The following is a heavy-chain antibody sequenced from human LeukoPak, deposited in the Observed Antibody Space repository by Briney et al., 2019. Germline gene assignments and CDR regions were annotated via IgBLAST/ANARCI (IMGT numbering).Heavy chain of an antibody. CDR1: GFTFNSFS. D-gene: IGHD3-3*01. V-gene: IGHV3-23*01. CDR2: ISGSGDST. J-gene: IGHJ4*02. CDR3: AKGAYYAD. Sequence: QTGGSLRPSCAASGFTFNSFSMNWVRQAPGKGLEWVSTISGSGDSTYYADSVKGRFTSSRDNSKNTLYLQMNSLRAEDTAVYYCAKGAYYADWGQGTLVTVSS.